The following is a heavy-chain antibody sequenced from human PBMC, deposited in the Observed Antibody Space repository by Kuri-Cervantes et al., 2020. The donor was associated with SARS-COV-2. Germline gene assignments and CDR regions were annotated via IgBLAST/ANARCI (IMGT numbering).Heavy chain of an antibody. D-gene: IGHD1-20*01. Sequence: GESLKISCEASGFTLSSYGMHWVRQAPGKGLEWVAVITYDGHNEYYAATAKGRFTISRDNSRKTLYLQMDSLRPDDTGVYYCAREPTINWSDIGNSLDVWGKGTAVTVSS. CDR3: AREPTINWSDIGNSLDV. V-gene: IGHV3-30*03. J-gene: IGHJ6*04. CDR2: ITYDGHNE. CDR1: GFTLSSYG.